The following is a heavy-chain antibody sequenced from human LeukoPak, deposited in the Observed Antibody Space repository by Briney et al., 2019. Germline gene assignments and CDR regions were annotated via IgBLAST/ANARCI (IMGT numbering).Heavy chain of an antibody. CDR3: ARRAGGVIAVAGKIPYYFDY. J-gene: IGHJ4*02. CDR2: ISSSSSYI. D-gene: IGHD6-19*01. V-gene: IGHV3-21*01. Sequence: GGSLRLSCAASGFTFSSYAMSWVRQAPGKGLEWVSAISSSSSYIYYADSVKGRFAISRDNAKNSLYLQMNSLRAEDTAVYYCARRAGGVIAVAGKIPYYFDYWGQGTLVTVSS. CDR1: GFTFSSYA.